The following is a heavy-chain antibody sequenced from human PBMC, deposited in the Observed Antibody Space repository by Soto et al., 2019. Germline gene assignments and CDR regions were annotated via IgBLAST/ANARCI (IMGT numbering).Heavy chain of an antibody. CDR1: GFTFSTYA. CDR2: ITGSGGRT. V-gene: IGHV3-23*01. J-gene: IGHJ4*02. Sequence: EVQLLESGGCLVQPGVSLRLSCAASGFTFSTYAMIWVRQAPGNGLEWVSVITGSGGRTYYADAVKGRFTISRDTSKKTLFLQVNSLRAEDTAVYYCAKDRYGDYGGIDYWGQGTMVTVSS. CDR3: AKDRYGDYGGIDY. D-gene: IGHD4-17*01.